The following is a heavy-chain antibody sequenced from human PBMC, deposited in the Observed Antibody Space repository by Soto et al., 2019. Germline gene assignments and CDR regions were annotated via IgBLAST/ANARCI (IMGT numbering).Heavy chain of an antibody. CDR1: GYSFTSYW. J-gene: IGHJ5*02. V-gene: IGHV5-10-1*01. CDR2: IDPSDSYT. D-gene: IGHD6-6*01. CDR3: ARHEYSSINWFDP. Sequence: GESLKISCKGSGYSFTSYWISWVRQMPGKGLEWMGRIDPSDSYTNYSPSFQGHVTISADKSISTAYLQWSSLKASDTAMYYCARHEYSSINWFDPWGQGTLVTVSS.